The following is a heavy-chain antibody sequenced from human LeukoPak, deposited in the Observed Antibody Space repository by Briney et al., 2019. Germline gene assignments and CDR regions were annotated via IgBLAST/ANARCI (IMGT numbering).Heavy chain of an antibody. J-gene: IGHJ6*03. V-gene: IGHV1-46*01. CDR2: INPSGGST. Sequence: ASVKVSCKASGYTFTSYYMHWVRQAPGQGLEWMGIINPSGGSTSYAQKFQGRVTMTRDMSTGTVYMELSSLRSEDTAVYYCARGPGYDYYDFWSGSNTPFYMDVWGKGTTVTVSS. CDR1: GYTFTSYY. CDR3: ARGPGYDYYDFWSGSNTPFYMDV. D-gene: IGHD3-3*01.